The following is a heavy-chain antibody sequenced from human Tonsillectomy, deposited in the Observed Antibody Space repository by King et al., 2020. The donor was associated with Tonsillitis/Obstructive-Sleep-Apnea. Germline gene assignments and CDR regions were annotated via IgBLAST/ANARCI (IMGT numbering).Heavy chain of an antibody. CDR1: GFTFSSHW. J-gene: IGHJ6*03. CDR2: IKQDGSEK. CDR3: ARERLVVVPAAVKGTKVSGYYYYYMDV. V-gene: IGHV3-7*01. Sequence: VQLVESGGGLVQPGGSLRLSCAASGFTFSSHWMSWVRQAPGKGLEWVANIKQDGSEKYYVDPVKGRFTISRDNAKNSLYLQMNSLRAEDTAVYYCARERLVVVPAAVKGTKVSGYYYYYMDVWGKGTTVTVSS. D-gene: IGHD2-2*01.